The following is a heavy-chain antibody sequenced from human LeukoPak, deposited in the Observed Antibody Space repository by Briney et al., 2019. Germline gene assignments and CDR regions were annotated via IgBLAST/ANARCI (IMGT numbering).Heavy chain of an antibody. D-gene: IGHD3-3*01. V-gene: IGHV1-69*13. CDR3: ARVHFGVVPRYFDY. Sequence: SVKVSCKASGGTFSSYAISWVRQAPGQGLEWMGGIIPIFGTANYAQKFQGRVTITADESTSTAYMELSSLRSEDTAVYYCARVHFGVVPRYFDYWGQGTLVTVSS. J-gene: IGHJ4*02. CDR1: GGTFSSYA. CDR2: IIPIFGTA.